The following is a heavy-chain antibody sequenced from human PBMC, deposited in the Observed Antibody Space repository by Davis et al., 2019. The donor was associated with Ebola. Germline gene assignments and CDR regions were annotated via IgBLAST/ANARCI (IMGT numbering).Heavy chain of an antibody. D-gene: IGHD3-3*01. V-gene: IGHV3-23*01. J-gene: IGHJ3*02. CDR1: GFTFDDYA. CDR3: AKDKFLETWDDAFDI. CDR2: ISGSGGST. Sequence: GGSLRLSCAASGFTFDDYAMSWVRQAPGKGLEWVSAISGSGGSTYYADSVKGRFTISRDNSKNTLYLQMNSLRAEDTAVYYCAKDKFLETWDDAFDIWGQGTMVTVSS.